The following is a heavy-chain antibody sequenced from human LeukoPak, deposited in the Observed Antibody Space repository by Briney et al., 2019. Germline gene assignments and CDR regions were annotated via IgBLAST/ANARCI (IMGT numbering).Heavy chain of an antibody. J-gene: IGHJ6*02. D-gene: IGHD3-16*01. CDR1: GFALSSHW. CDR2: VNRDGSET. CDR3: ARGGGLDV. Sequence: PGGSLRLSCAASGFALSSHWMTWVRQVPGRGPEWVANVNRDGSETYYLDSVKGRFTISKDYAKNSLYLQMSNLRAEDTAVYFCARGGGLDVWGQGATVTVSS. V-gene: IGHV3-7*03.